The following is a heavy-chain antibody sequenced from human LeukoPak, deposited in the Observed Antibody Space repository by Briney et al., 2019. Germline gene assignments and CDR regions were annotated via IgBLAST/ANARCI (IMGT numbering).Heavy chain of an antibody. J-gene: IGHJ4*02. Sequence: GGSLRLSCAASGFTFSSDAMSWVRQAPGKGLEWVSAISGSGGSTYYADSVKGRFTISRDNSKNTLYLQMNSLRAEDTAVYYCAKAHLEWLLGIGYWGQGTLVTVSS. V-gene: IGHV3-23*01. CDR3: AKAHLEWLLGIGY. CDR2: ISGSGGST. CDR1: GFTFSSDA. D-gene: IGHD3-3*01.